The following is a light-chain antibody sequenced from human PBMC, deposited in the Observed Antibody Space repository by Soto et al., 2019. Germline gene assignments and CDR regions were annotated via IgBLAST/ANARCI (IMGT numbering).Light chain of an antibody. Sequence: EIVMTQSPATLSVSPGERATLSCRASQSVSSSLAWYQQKPGQAPRLLIYGASTRATGIPARFSGSGSGTEFTLTISSLQSEDFAVYYCQQYNNWWTFGQGTKVKIK. CDR3: QQYNNWWT. CDR2: GAS. V-gene: IGKV3-15*01. J-gene: IGKJ1*01. CDR1: QSVSSS.